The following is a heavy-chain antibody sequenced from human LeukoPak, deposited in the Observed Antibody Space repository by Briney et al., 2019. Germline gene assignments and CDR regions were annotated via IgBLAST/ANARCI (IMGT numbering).Heavy chain of an antibody. CDR1: GFIFTDYG. CDR2: IRYDGSDK. CDR3: AHSGYSYGYGGY. V-gene: IGHV3-30*02. J-gene: IGHJ4*02. Sequence: GGSLRLXCAASGFIFTDYGMHWVRQAPGKGLGWLTFIRYDGSDKYYADSVKGRFTISRDNSKNTLYLQMNSLRAEDTAVYYCAHSGYSYGYGGYWGQGTLVTVSS. D-gene: IGHD5-18*01.